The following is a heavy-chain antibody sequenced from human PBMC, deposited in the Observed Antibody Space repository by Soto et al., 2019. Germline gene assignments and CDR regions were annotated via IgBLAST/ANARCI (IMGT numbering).Heavy chain of an antibody. CDR1: GFTFSSYE. D-gene: IGHD3-3*01. CDR2: ISSSGSTI. J-gene: IGHJ4*02. V-gene: IGHV3-48*03. CDR3: ARDGTTIFGVVILDY. Sequence: GGSLRLSCAASGFTFSSYEMNWVRQAPGKGLEWVSYISSSGSTIYYADSVKGRFTISRDNAKNSLYLQMNSLRAEDTAVYYCARDGTTIFGVVILDYWGQGTLVTVSS.